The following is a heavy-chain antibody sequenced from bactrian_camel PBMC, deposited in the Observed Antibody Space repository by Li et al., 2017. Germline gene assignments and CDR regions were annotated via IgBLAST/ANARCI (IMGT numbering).Heavy chain of an antibody. V-gene: IGHV3S40*01. Sequence: DVQLVESGGGLVQPGGSLRPSCAASGFSFTLFYMSWVRQAPGKGLEWVSIINKVGDTTYHADSVKGRFGISRDAKDTVYLQMNRLKPEDTAVYYCVRDHGSDGYCFGYWGQGTQVTVS. CDR1: GFSFTLFY. D-gene: IGHD6*01. J-gene: IGHJ6*01. CDR3: VRDHGSDGYCFGY. CDR2: INKVGDTT.